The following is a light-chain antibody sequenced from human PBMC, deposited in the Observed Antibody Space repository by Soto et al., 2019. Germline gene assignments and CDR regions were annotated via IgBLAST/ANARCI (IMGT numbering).Light chain of an antibody. Sequence: DVVMTQSPLSLPVTPGEPASISCRSSQSLLHTNGSNSLHWYLQKPGLSPQLLIYLASNRGSGVPDRISSSGSGTDCTLKLSRVEAEDVGEYYCMQALQTPSTFGLGTKVE. V-gene: IGKV2-28*01. J-gene: IGKJ1*01. CDR3: MQALQTPST. CDR1: QSLLHTNGSNS. CDR2: LAS.